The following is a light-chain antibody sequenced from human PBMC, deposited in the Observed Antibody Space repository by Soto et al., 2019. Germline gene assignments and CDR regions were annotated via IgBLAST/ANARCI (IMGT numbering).Light chain of an antibody. CDR3: QSYDTSLGGDVV. Sequence: QAVVTQPPSVSGAPGQRVTISCTGSSSNIGATYDVHWYQQLPGTAPKLLIYRSNNRPSGVPDRFSASKSGTSASLAITGLQAEDEAVYYCQSYDTSLGGDVVFGGGTKVTVL. CDR1: SSNIGATYD. CDR2: RSN. V-gene: IGLV1-40*01. J-gene: IGLJ2*01.